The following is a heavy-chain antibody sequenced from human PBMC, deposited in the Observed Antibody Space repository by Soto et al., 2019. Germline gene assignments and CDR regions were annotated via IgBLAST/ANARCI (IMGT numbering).Heavy chain of an antibody. Sequence: SETLSLTCTVSGGSISSGGYYWSWIRQHPGKGLEWIGYIYYSGSTYYNPSLKSRVTISVDTSKNQFSLKLSSVTAADTAVYYCAGSRAYYYYGMDVWGQGTTVTVS. V-gene: IGHV4-31*03. CDR3: AGSRAYYYYGMDV. CDR2: IYYSGST. CDR1: GGSISSGGYY. J-gene: IGHJ6*02.